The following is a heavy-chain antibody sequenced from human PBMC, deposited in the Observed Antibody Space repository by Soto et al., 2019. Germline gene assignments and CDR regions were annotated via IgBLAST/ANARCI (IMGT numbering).Heavy chain of an antibody. J-gene: IGHJ2*01. CDR2: IYPGDSDT. Sequence: GESLKISCKGSGYSFTSYWIGWVRQMPGKGLEWMGIIYPGDSDTRYSPSFQGQVTISADKSISTAYLQWSSLKASDTAMYYCARGRGVDGKNYWYFDLWGRGTLVTVSS. CDR3: ARGRGVDGKNYWYFDL. V-gene: IGHV5-51*01. D-gene: IGHD5-12*01. CDR1: GYSFTSYW.